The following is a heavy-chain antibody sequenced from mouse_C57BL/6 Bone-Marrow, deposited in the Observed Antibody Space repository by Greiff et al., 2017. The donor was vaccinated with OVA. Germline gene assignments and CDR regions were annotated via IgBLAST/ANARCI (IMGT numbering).Heavy chain of an antibody. D-gene: IGHD2-4*01. CDR1: GFTFSDYY. J-gene: IGHJ3*01. V-gene: IGHV5-12*01. CDR2: ISNGGGST. Sequence: EVKVVESGGGLVQPGGSLKLSCAASGFTFSDYYMYWVRQTPEKRLEWVAYISNGGGSTYYPDTVKGRFTISRDNAKNTLYLQMSRLKSEDTAMYYCAGDYVFAYWGQGTLVTVSA. CDR3: AGDYVFAY.